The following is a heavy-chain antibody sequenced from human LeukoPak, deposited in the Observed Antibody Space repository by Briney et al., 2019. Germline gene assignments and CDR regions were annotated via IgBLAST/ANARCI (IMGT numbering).Heavy chain of an antibody. D-gene: IGHD3-16*01. Sequence: SETLSLTCDVSGGSRINAGWWSWVRQPPGNGLEWIGEIFHSGNTKYNPSLESRVTISVDKSNHQFTLEMKSVTAADTAIYYCARDLGYYYGLDIWSRGTTVTVSS. V-gene: IGHV4-4*02. CDR2: IFHSGNT. CDR1: GGSRINAGW. J-gene: IGHJ6*02. CDR3: ARDLGYYYGLDI.